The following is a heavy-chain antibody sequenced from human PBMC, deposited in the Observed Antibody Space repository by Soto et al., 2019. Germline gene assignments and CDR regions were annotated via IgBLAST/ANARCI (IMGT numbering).Heavy chain of an antibody. Sequence: GGSLRLSCAASGFTFSSYWMHWVRQAPGRGLVWVSRINSDGSSTSYADSVKGRFTISRDNAKNTLYLQMNSLRAEDTAVYYCARDQVDYYYYMDVWGKGTTVTVSS. D-gene: IGHD2-15*01. J-gene: IGHJ6*03. V-gene: IGHV3-74*01. CDR3: ARDQVDYYYYMDV. CDR2: INSDGSST. CDR1: GFTFSSYW.